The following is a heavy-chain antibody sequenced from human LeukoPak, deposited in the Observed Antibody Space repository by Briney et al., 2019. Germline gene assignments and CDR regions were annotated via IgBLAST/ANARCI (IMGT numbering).Heavy chain of an antibody. Sequence: GGSLRLSCAASGFTVSTYYMTWVRQAPGKGLECVSVIYSGGSTYYADSVKGRFTISRDNAKSTLYLQMNSLRVEDTAVYFCARDRSPTNGGFDYWGQGTLVTVSS. D-gene: IGHD7-27*01. CDR1: GFTVSTYY. J-gene: IGHJ4*02. V-gene: IGHV3-53*01. CDR2: IYSGGST. CDR3: ARDRSPTNGGFDY.